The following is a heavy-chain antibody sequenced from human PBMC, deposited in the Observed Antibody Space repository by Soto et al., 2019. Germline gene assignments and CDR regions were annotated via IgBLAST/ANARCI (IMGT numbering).Heavy chain of an antibody. CDR3: ARDIVVVPAASDAFDI. Sequence: GGSLRLSCAASGLTFSSYSMNWVRQAPGKGLEWVSSISSSSSYIYYADSVKGRFTISRDNAKNSLYLQMNSLRAEDTAVYYCARDIVVVPAASDAFDIWGQGTMVTVSS. V-gene: IGHV3-21*01. CDR1: GLTFSSYS. CDR2: ISSSSSYI. D-gene: IGHD2-2*01. J-gene: IGHJ3*02.